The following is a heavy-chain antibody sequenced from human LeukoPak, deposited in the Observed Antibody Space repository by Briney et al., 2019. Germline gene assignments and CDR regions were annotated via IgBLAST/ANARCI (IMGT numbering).Heavy chain of an antibody. V-gene: IGHV3-21*04. Sequence: GGSLRLSCAASGFTFSSYSMNWVRQAPGKGLEWVSSISSSSSYIYYADSVKGRFTISRDNAKNSLYLQMNSLRAEDTAVYYCAKVRPTVTTLVGPLVYWGQGTLVTVSS. CDR2: ISSSSSYI. D-gene: IGHD4-17*01. CDR3: AKVRPTVTTLVGPLVY. J-gene: IGHJ4*02. CDR1: GFTFSSYS.